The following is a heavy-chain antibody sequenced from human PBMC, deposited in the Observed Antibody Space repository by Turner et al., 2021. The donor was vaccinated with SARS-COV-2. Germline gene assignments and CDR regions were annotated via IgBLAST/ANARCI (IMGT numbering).Heavy chain of an antibody. CDR1: GGTLSSYT. J-gene: IGHJ4*02. D-gene: IGHD3-10*01. Sequence: VQLVQPRSDVNMPGSTVHVSCTASGGTLSSYTISWVRQAPGQGLEWMGRIIPILGITNYAQKFQGRVTITADKSTSTAYMDLNSLRSEDTAVYYCASRWFGELPFDYWGQGTLVTVSS. CDR3: ASRWFGELPFDY. CDR2: IIPILGIT. V-gene: IGHV1-69*02.